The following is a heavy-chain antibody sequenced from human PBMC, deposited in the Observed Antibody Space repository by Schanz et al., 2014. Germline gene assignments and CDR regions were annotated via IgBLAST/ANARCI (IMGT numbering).Heavy chain of an antibody. Sequence: EGQLAESGGGLVQPGGSLRLSCAASGFIFSSYGLHWVRQAPGKGLEWVSGISGSGGSTYYADSVKGRFTISRDNAKNSMYLHMKSLRGEDTAVYYCARDNYYGSGSCAYWGQGTLVTVSS. D-gene: IGHD3-10*01. V-gene: IGHV3-21*06. CDR1: GFIFSSYG. J-gene: IGHJ4*02. CDR2: ISGSGGST. CDR3: ARDNYYGSGSCAY.